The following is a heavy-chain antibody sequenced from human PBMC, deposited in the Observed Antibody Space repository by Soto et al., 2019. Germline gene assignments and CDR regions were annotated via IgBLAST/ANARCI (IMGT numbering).Heavy chain of an antibody. J-gene: IGHJ6*02. CDR3: ARTDRDFYELDV. Sequence: EVQLVESGGGLVQPGGSLRLSCEASGFTFRNYDMHWVRQGTGKGLEWVSGISAAGDPDYADSVEGRFTISRENAQNSFFLQMNSLRVGDTAVYYCARTDRDFYELDVWGQGTTVIVSS. D-gene: IGHD5-12*01. CDR1: GFTFRNYD. CDR2: ISAAGDP. V-gene: IGHV3-13*05.